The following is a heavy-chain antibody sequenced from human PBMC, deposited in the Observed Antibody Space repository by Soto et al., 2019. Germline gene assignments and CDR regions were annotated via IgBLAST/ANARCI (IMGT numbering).Heavy chain of an antibody. CDR3: ARGPYYYDSSGYPDY. V-gene: IGHV3-21*01. CDR2: ISSSSSYI. J-gene: IGHJ4*02. Sequence: GGSLRLSCVASGFTFSTYSMNWVRQAPGTGLEWVSSISSSSSYIYYADSVKGRFTISRDNAKNSLYLQMNSLIAEYTAVYYCARGPYYYDSSGYPDYWGQGTLVTVSS. D-gene: IGHD3-22*01. CDR1: GFTFSTYS.